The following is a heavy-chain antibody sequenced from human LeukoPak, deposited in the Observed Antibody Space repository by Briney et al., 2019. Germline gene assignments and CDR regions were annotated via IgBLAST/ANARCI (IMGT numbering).Heavy chain of an antibody. V-gene: IGHV1-2*02. Sequence: ASVKVSCTASGYTFTGYYMHWVRQAPGQGLEWMGWINPNSGGTNYAQKFQGRVTMTTDTSTSTAYMEMRSLRSDDTAVYYCARTPGVSGYFYSSQKFDFWGQGTLVTVSS. CDR2: INPNSGGT. CDR3: ARTPGVSGYFYSSQKFDF. J-gene: IGHJ4*02. CDR1: GYTFTGYY. D-gene: IGHD3-9*01.